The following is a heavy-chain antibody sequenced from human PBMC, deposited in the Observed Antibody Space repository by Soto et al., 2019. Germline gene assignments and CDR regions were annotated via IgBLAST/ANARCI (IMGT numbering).Heavy chain of an antibody. Sequence: GGSRRLSCPASAFICSSYVVHWVRQAPGKGLEWVAVISYDGSNKYYADSVKGRFTVSRDNSKNTLYLQMNSLRAEDTAVYYCAKDRGYDSSGYSDYWGQGTLVTVSS. V-gene: IGHV3-30*18. CDR2: ISYDGSNK. CDR3: AKDRGYDSSGYSDY. D-gene: IGHD3-22*01. J-gene: IGHJ4*02. CDR1: AFICSSYV.